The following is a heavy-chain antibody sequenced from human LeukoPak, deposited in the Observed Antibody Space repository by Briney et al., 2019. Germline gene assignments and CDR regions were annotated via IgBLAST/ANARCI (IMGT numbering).Heavy chain of an antibody. CDR2: IYTSGST. CDR1: GGSISSYY. Sequence: SETLSLTCTVSGGSISSYYWSWIRQPAGKGLEWIGRIYTSGSTNYNPSLKSRVTMSVDTSKNQFSLKLSSVTAADTAVYYCARDSSYDILTGYFDYYYYMDVWGKGTTVTISS. V-gene: IGHV4-4*07. CDR3: ARDSSYDILTGYFDYYYYMDV. D-gene: IGHD3-9*01. J-gene: IGHJ6*03.